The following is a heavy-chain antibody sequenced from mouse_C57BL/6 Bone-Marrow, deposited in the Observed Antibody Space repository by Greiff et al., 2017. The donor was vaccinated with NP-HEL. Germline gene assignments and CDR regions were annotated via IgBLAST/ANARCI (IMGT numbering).Heavy chain of an antibody. CDR2: IYPGDGDT. V-gene: IGHV1-82*01. CDR1: GYAFSSSW. D-gene: IGHD1-1*01. CDR3: AIWDYYGSSPYWYFDV. J-gene: IGHJ1*03. Sequence: QVQLQQSGPELVKPGASVKISCKASGYAFSSSWMNWVKQRPGKGLEWIGRIYPGDGDTNYNGKFKGKATLTADKSSSTAYMQLSSLTSEDSAVYFCAIWDYYGSSPYWYFDVWGTGTTVTVSS.